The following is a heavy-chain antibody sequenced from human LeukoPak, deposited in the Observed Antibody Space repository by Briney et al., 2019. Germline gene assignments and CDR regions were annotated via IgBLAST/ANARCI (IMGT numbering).Heavy chain of an antibody. CDR1: GGSISSYY. J-gene: IGHJ4*02. D-gene: IGHD3-10*01. V-gene: IGHV4-59*01. CDR3: ARARGPTSPIDY. CDR2: IYYTGST. Sequence: PSETLSLTCTVSGGSISSYYWSGIRQPPEKGLEWIGYIYYTGSTNYNPSLKSRVVISVDTSQNQFSLELNSVTAADTAVYHCARARGPTSPIDYWGQGTLVTVSS.